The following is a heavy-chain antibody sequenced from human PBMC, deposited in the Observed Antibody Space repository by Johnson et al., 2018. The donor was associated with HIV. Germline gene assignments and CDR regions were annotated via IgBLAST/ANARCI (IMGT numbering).Heavy chain of an antibody. J-gene: IGHJ3*02. CDR2: ITTAGDT. CDR3: ARGVLAFDI. Sequence: VQLVESGGVVVQPGGSLRLYCETSRFTFDDYAMHWVRQVTGKGLEWVSGITTAGDTYYPGSVKGRFTIFRENVKNSLYLQMNSLRAGDTAVYYCARGVLAFDIWGQGTMVTVSS. V-gene: IGHV3-13*01. D-gene: IGHD5/OR15-5a*01. CDR1: RFTFDDYA.